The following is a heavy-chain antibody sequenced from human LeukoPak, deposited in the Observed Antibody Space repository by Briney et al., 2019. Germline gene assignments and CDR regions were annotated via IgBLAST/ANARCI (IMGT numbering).Heavy chain of an antibody. V-gene: IGHV3-23*01. CDR1: GFTFSTYA. J-gene: IGHJ4*02. CDR2: LSGSGGST. Sequence: GGSLRLSCAASGFTFSTYAMSWVRQAPGKGLEWVSALSGSGGSTYYADSVKGRFTISRDNSKNTLYLQMNNLRAEDTAVYYCAKGPDYSNPADYFDYWGQGTLVTVFS. D-gene: IGHD4-11*01. CDR3: AKGPDYSNPADYFDY.